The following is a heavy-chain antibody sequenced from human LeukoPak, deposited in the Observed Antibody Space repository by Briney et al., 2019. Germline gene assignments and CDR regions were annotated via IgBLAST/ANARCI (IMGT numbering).Heavy chain of an antibody. D-gene: IGHD1-26*01. Sequence: PGGSLRLSCAASGFTVSSNYMSWVRQAPGKGLEWVSYISSSSSYTNYADSVKGRFTISRDNAKNSLYLQMNSLRAEDTAVYYCARTAAGRGWDDWFDPWGQGTLVTVSS. CDR3: ARTAAGRGWDDWFDP. CDR2: ISSSSSYT. CDR1: GFTVSSNY. V-gene: IGHV3-11*06. J-gene: IGHJ5*02.